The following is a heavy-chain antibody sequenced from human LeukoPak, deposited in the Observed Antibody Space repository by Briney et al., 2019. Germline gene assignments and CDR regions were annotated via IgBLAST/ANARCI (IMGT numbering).Heavy chain of an antibody. CDR1: GGSISSGDYY. V-gene: IGHV4-30-4*01. CDR3: ARVAAHWFDP. J-gene: IGHJ5*02. Sequence: SETLSLTCSVSGGSISSGDYYWSWIRQSPGKGLEWIGFVYYRGNTYYNPSLKSRVTISIETVKNQFSLRLSSVTAADTAVYYCARVAAHWFDPWGQGTLVTVSS. CDR2: VYYRGNT. D-gene: IGHD6-25*01.